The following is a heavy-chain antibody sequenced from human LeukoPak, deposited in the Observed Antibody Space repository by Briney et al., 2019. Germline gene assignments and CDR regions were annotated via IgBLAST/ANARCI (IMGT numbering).Heavy chain of an antibody. CDR3: ARGIVLALDY. J-gene: IGHJ4*02. D-gene: IGHD3-16*02. CDR1: GYTFTSYY. CDR2: INPSGGST. V-gene: IGHV1-46*01. Sequence: ASVKVSCKASGYTFTSYYMHWVRQAPGQGLEWMGIINPSGGSTSYAQKFQGRVAMTRDTSTSTVYMELSSLSSEDTAAYYCARGIVLALDYWGQGTLVTVSS.